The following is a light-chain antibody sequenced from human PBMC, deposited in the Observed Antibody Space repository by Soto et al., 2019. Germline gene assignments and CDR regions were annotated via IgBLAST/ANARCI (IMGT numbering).Light chain of an antibody. J-gene: IGKJ1*01. V-gene: IGKV3D-20*01. CDR3: QQYGSSPPQT. Sequence: EIVLTQSPATLSLSPGERATLSCGASQSVSSGYLAWYQQKPGLAPRLLIYDASSRATGIPDRFSGSGSGTDFTLTISRLEPEDFAVYYCQQYGSSPPQTFGQGTKVEIK. CDR1: QSVSSGY. CDR2: DAS.